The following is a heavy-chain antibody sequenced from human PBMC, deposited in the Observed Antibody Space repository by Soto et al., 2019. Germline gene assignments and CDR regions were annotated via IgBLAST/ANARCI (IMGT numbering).Heavy chain of an antibody. CDR1: GFTFTNYA. V-gene: IGHV3-23*01. D-gene: IGHD1-1*01. Sequence: EVQLLESGGGLVQPGGSLRLSCAASGFTFTNYAMSWVRQAPGKGLEWVSAISVSGGSTYYADSVKGRFTISRDNSKNTLYLQMDSLRAEDTAVYYCAIKIPGTTPLDDGGQGTLVTVSS. CDR2: ISVSGGST. J-gene: IGHJ4*02. CDR3: AIKIPGTTPLDD.